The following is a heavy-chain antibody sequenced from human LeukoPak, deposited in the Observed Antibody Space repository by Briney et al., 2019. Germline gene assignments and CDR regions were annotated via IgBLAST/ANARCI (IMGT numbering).Heavy chain of an antibody. Sequence: SETLSLTCSVSGGSISRSGYYWGWIRQPPGQGLEWIGSVYYSGNSYYNPSLKSRVTISVDTSKNQFSLKLTSVTAADTAVYYCARLFDDYGDQRGLDYWGQGTLVTVSS. D-gene: IGHD4-17*01. CDR1: GGSISRSGYY. J-gene: IGHJ4*02. V-gene: IGHV4-39*07. CDR3: ARLFDDYGDQRGLDY. CDR2: VYYSGNS.